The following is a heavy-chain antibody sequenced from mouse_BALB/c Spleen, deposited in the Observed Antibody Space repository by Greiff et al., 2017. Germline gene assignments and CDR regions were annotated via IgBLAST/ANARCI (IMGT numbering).Heavy chain of an antibody. CDR3: ARDLLWYPYAMDY. V-gene: IGHV2-9*02. CDR2: IWAGGST. D-gene: IGHD2-1*01. Sequence: VKLMESGPGLVAPSQSLSITCTVSGFSLTSYGVSWVRQPPGKGLEWLGVIWAGGSTNYNSALMSRLSISKDNSKSQVFLKMNSLQTDDTAMYYCARDLLWYPYAMDYWGQGTSVTVSS. CDR1: GFSLTSYG. J-gene: IGHJ4*01.